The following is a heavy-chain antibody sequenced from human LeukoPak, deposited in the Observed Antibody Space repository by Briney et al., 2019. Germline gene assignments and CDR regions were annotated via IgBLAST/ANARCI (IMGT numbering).Heavy chain of an antibody. V-gene: IGHV1-18*01. J-gene: IGHJ4*02. D-gene: IGHD1-26*01. CDR1: GYTFTSYG. CDR2: ISAYNGNT. Sequence: ASVKVSCKASGYTFTSYGISWVRQAPGQGLEWMGWISAYNGNTNYAQKFQGRVTMTRNTSISTAYMYLSSLRSEDTAVYYCAREFAVGAPDDYWGQGTLVTVSS. CDR3: AREFAVGAPDDY.